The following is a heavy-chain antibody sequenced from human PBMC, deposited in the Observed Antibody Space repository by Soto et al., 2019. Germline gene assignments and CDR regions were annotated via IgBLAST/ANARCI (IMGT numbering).Heavy chain of an antibody. CDR3: ARQTGLGATNY. D-gene: IGHD1-26*01. Sequence: GGSLRLSCTVSGFTFNNFWMHWVRQAPGKGLVWVARINTDGSVTSHADSVKGRFTISRDNAKSTLYLQMNSLRAEDSARYYCARQTGLGATNYWGRGTLVTVSS. CDR1: GFTFNNFW. J-gene: IGHJ4*02. CDR2: INTDGSVT. V-gene: IGHV3-74*01.